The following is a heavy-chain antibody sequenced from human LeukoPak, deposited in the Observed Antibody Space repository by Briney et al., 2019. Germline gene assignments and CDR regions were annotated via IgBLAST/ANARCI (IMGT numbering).Heavy chain of an antibody. D-gene: IGHD6-19*01. Sequence: KPSETLSLTCTVSGGSTSSSSAYWGWLRHPPGKGLEGIGSTYFSGSTYKNPSFKIRVTIYDDTSKHPFSLKMSSVTAADTAVYYCARQPLGSGWTGAFDIWGQGTMVTVSS. CDR2: TYFSGST. V-gene: IGHV4-39*01. CDR3: ARQPLGSGWTGAFDI. CDR1: GGSTSSSSAY. J-gene: IGHJ3*02.